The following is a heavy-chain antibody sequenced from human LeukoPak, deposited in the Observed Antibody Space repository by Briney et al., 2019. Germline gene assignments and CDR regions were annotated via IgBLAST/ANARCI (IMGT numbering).Heavy chain of an antibody. Sequence: SLRLSCAASGFTFSSYAMHWVRQAPGKGLEWVAVISYDGSNKYCADSVKGRFTISRDNSKNTLYLQMNSLRAEDTAVYYCARDRSLYYYDSSGYSDYWGQGTLVTVSS. CDR3: ARDRSLYYYDSSGYSDY. CDR1: GFTFSSYA. D-gene: IGHD3-22*01. CDR2: ISYDGSNK. V-gene: IGHV3-30*04. J-gene: IGHJ4*02.